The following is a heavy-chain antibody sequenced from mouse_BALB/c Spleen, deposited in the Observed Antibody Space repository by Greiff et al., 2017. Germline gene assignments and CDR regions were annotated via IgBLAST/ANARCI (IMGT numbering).Heavy chain of an antibody. V-gene: IGHV2-9*02. J-gene: IGHJ4*01. Sequence: QVQLQQSGPGLVAPSQSLSITCTVSGFSLTSYGVHWVRQPPGKGLEWLGVIWAGGSTNYNSALMSRLSISKDNSKSQVFLKMNSLQTDDTAMYYCARGGPLLLRQAMDYWGQGTSVTVSS. CDR2: IWAGGST. CDR1: GFSLTSYG. D-gene: IGHD1-1*01. CDR3: ARGGPLLLRQAMDY.